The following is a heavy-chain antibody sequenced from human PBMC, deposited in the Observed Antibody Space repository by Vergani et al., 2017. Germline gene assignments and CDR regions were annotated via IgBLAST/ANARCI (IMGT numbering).Heavy chain of an antibody. CDR3: ARRXERWETLLRDDFDV. J-gene: IGHJ3*01. D-gene: IGHD1-26*01. Sequence: QVQLQESGPGLVKPSQTLSLTCTVSGGSISSGGYYWSWIRQHPGKGLEWIGEINHSGTINYNPTLKSPFNVSIDTSRDHFSLKLRSVSAADTAVYFCARRXERWETLLRDDFDVWGQGTFVTVSP. V-gene: IGHV4-31*01. CDR1: GGSISSGGYY. CDR2: INHSGTI.